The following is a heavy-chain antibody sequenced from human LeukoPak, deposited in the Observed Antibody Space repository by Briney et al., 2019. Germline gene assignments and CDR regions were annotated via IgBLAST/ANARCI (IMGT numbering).Heavy chain of an antibody. Sequence: SETLSLTCTVSGGSVSSSSYYWGWIRQPPMKGLEWIGSIYYSGSTEYNLSLKSRVTISVDTSRNQFSLKLSSVTAADTAVYYCARTYYDFWSPPNYYMDAWGKGTTVTVSS. V-gene: IGHV4-39*01. CDR2: IYYSGST. CDR3: ARTYYDFWSPPNYYMDA. D-gene: IGHD3-3*01. CDR1: GGSVSSSSYY. J-gene: IGHJ6*03.